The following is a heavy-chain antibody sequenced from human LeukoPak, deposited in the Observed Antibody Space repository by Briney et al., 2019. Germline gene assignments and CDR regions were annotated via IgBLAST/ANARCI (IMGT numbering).Heavy chain of an antibody. D-gene: IGHD1-7*01. CDR3: ARTIAQYSNSWLYFYYGLDV. CDR1: GFTFDSYA. J-gene: IGHJ6*01. V-gene: IGHV3-23*01. CDR2: ISGGSEDS. Sequence: GGSLRLSCRASGFTFDSYAMTWVRQAPGKGLEWVSSISGGSEDSYYADSVKGRFTISRDNSKSTLYLQMNSLSADDTAVYYCARTIAQYSNSWLYFYYGLDVWGQGTTVTVSS.